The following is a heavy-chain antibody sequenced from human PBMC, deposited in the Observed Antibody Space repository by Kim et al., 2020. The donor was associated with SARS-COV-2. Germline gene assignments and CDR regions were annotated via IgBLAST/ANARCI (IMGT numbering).Heavy chain of an antibody. D-gene: IGHD6-19*01. CDR3: ASTGYSSGEIDY. Sequence: NYNPSLKSRVTISVDTSKNQFSLKLSSVTAADTAVYYCASTGYSSGEIDYWGQGTLVTVSS. J-gene: IGHJ4*02. V-gene: IGHV4-4*09.